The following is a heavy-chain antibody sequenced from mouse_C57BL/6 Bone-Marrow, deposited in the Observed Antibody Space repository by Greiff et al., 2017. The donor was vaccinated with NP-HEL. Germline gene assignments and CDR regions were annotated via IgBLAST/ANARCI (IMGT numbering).Heavy chain of an antibody. CDR1: CFNIKDDY. CDR2: IDPENGDT. CDR3: TPITTGGFAY. J-gene: IGHJ3*01. Sequence: VQLQQSGAELVRPGASVKLSCTASCFNIKDDYMHWVKQRPEQGLEWIGWIDPENGDTEYASKFQGKATITADTSSNTAYLQLSSLTSEDTAVYYCTPITTGGFAYWGQGTLVTVSA. V-gene: IGHV14-4*01. D-gene: IGHD1-1*01.